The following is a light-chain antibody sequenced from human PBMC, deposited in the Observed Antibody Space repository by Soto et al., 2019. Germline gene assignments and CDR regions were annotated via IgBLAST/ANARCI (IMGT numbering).Light chain of an antibody. CDR3: QQYYSSPFT. J-gene: IGKJ3*01. CDR2: AAS. Sequence: AIRMTQSPSSLSASTGDRVTITCRASQGISSYFAWYQQKPGKAPKLLIYAASTLQSGDPSRFSGSGSGTDFTLTISCLQSEDFATYYCQQYYSSPFTFGPGTKVDIK. V-gene: IGKV1-8*01. CDR1: QGISSY.